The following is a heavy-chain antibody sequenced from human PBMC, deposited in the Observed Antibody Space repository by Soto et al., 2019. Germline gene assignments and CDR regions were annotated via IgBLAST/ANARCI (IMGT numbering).Heavy chain of an antibody. CDR2: IYDGCST. CDR3: TRGPSVDKVDY. Sequence: QVQLQESGPGLVKPSQTMSLTCTVSGVSISNVNYCWSWIRQPQEKGLEWIGHIYDGCSTYNNPSLTSRFTIAVDTVKHQFSLHPRSVSAADTAFYYSTRGPSVDKVDYWGQGTLVTVSS. D-gene: IGHD2-21*01. CDR1: GVSISNVNYC. V-gene: IGHV4-30-4*01. J-gene: IGHJ4*02.